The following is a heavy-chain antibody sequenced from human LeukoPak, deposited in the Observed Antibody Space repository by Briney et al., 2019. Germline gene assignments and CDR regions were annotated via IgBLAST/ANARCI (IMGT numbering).Heavy chain of an antibody. Sequence: ASVNVSCKASGYTFTSYDINWVRQATGQGLEWMGWMNPNSGNTGYAQKFQGRVTMTRNTSISTAYMELSSLRSEDTAVYYCARTTEGYSSSWYWDYFDYWGQGTLVTVSS. V-gene: IGHV1-8*01. CDR1: GYTFTSYD. CDR2: MNPNSGNT. D-gene: IGHD6-13*01. J-gene: IGHJ4*02. CDR3: ARTTEGYSSSWYWDYFDY.